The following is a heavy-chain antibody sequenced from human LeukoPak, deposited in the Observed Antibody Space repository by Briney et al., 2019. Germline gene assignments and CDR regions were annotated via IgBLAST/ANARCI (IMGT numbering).Heavy chain of an antibody. J-gene: IGHJ4*02. D-gene: IGHD3-22*01. V-gene: IGHV3-23*01. CDR2: IRRTGCST. CDR1: GFTFSSYA. Sequence: GGSLTLSCAASGFTFSSYAMSWVRRAPGEGLEGVSAIRRTGCSTYYADSVKGRFTISRDNSKNTLYLQMNSLRAEDTAVYYCANTDYYDTSALDYWGQGTLVTVSS. CDR3: ANTDYYDTSALDY.